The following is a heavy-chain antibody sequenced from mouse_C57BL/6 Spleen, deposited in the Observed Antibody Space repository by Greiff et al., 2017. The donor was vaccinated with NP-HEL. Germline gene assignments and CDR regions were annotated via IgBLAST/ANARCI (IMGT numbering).Heavy chain of an antibody. CDR3: AREGLLRFAY. Sequence: EESGPGLVKPSQSLSLTCSVTGYSITSGYYWNWIRQFPGNKLEWMGYISYDGSNNYNPSLKNRISITRDTSKNQFFLKLNSVTTEDTATYYCAREGLLRFAYWGQGTLVTVSA. CDR2: ISYDGSN. V-gene: IGHV3-6*01. D-gene: IGHD2-1*01. CDR1: GYSITSGYY. J-gene: IGHJ3*01.